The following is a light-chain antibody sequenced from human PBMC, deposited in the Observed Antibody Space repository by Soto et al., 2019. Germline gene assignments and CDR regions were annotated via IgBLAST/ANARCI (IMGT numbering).Light chain of an antibody. J-gene: IGKJ5*01. CDR1: QRLQHSAGKTY. CDR2: EVS. V-gene: IGKV2D-29*01. Sequence: DIVMTQTPLSLSVTPGQPASISCKSSQRLQHSAGKTYLYWYLQKPGQPPQLLIYEVSNRFSGVPARFSGRGSGTDFPLTIGRVVAVDVGGYYCVQSIQVPLTFGQGTRLEIK. CDR3: VQSIQVPLT.